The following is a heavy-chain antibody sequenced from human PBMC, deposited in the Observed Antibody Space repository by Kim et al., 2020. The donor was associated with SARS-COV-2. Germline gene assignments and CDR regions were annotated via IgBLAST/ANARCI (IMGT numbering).Heavy chain of an antibody. J-gene: IGHJ6*02. CDR2: IYSSGSA. CDR3: ARYLYGSGTYYNRMDV. CDR1: GDSISSANW. Sequence: SETLSLTCAVSGDSISSANWWTWVRQSPGKGLQWIGEIYSSGSANYSPSLKSRVTISLDESKNQFSLKVTSATAADTAVYYCARYLYGSGTYYNRMDVWGQGTMVTVS. V-gene: IGHV4-4*02. D-gene: IGHD3-10*01.